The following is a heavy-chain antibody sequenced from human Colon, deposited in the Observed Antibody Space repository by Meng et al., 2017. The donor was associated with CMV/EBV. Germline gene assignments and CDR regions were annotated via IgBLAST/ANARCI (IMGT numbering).Heavy chain of an antibody. D-gene: IGHD2-2*01. CDR1: GFSLETYGVG. CDR3: SRRRTSVPFDY. V-gene: IGHV2-5*02. CDR2: IYWDDDK. J-gene: IGHJ4*02. Sequence: ITLKESGPTLGKPPQTLTLTCTFSGFSLETYGVGVGWIRQPPGKAPEWDALIYWDDDKRYNPSLENRLRIAKDTSKNQVVLTMTNMGPVDTATYYCSRRRTSVPFDYWGQGILVTVSS.